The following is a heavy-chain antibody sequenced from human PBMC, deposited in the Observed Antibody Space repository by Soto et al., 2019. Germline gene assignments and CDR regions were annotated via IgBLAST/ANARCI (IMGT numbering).Heavy chain of an antibody. Sequence: QVQLVQSGAEVKKPGASVKVSCKASGYTFTSYDINWVRQATGQGLEWMGWMNPNSGNTGYAQKFQGRVTMTRNTSISTAYMELSSLRSEDTAVYYCARGGVWYWQCLGSVKGAFDIWGQGTMVTVSS. CDR3: ARGGVWYWQCLGSVKGAFDI. CDR2: MNPNSGNT. D-gene: IGHD2-8*01. J-gene: IGHJ3*02. CDR1: GYTFTSYD. V-gene: IGHV1-8*01.